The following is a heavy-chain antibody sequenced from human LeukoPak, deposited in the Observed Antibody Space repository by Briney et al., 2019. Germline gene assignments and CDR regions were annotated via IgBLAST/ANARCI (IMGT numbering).Heavy chain of an antibody. D-gene: IGHD6-6*01. CDR1: GFTFSTYW. CDR2: LKQDGSEE. J-gene: IGHJ4*02. Sequence: GGSLRLSCAASGFTFSTYWMTWVRQAPGKGLEWMANLKQDGSEEYYVDSVKGRFTISRDNAKNSLYLQMNSLRAEDTAVYYCARDYRSSSGRSLDYWGQGTLVTVSS. V-gene: IGHV3-7*01. CDR3: ARDYRSSSGRSLDY.